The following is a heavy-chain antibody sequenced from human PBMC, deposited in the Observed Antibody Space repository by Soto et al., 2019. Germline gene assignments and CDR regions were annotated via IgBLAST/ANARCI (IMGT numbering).Heavy chain of an antibody. V-gene: IGHV3-33*06. CDR1: GFTFSSYG. D-gene: IGHD6-6*01. CDR2: IWYDGSNK. Sequence: GGSLRLSCAASGFTFSSYGMHWVRQAPGKGLEWVAVIWYDGSNKYYADSVKGRFTISRDNSKNTLYLQMNSLRAEDTAVYYCAKGASYSSSYYYYYGMDVWGQGTTVTVS. CDR3: AKGASYSSSYYYYYGMDV. J-gene: IGHJ6*02.